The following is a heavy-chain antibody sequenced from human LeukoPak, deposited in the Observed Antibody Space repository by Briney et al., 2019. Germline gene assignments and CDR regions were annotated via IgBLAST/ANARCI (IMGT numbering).Heavy chain of an antibody. D-gene: IGHD3-10*01. J-gene: IGHJ6*03. CDR1: GFTFSSYG. V-gene: IGHV3-30*02. CDR3: AKVGSGSYYRYYYYYMDV. Sequence: TGGSLRLSCAASGFTFSSYGMHWVRQAPGKGLEWVSFIRYDGGNENYADSVKGRFTISRDNSKNTLYLQMNSLRAEDTAVYYCAKVGSGSYYRYYYYYMDVWGKGTTVTVSS. CDR2: IRYDGGNE.